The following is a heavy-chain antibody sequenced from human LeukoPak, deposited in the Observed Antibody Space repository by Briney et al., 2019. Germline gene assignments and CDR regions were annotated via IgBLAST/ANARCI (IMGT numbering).Heavy chain of an antibody. CDR2: ISAYYGHT. D-gene: IGHD2-15*01. CDR1: GYTFTSYG. V-gene: IGHV1-18*01. Sequence: ASVKVFCKASGYTFTSYGISWVRQAPGQGLEWVGWISAYYGHTNYAQKLQGRVTMTTDTSTSTAHMEQRSVISDDTAVYYCARNDGWQPYYFDYWGQGTLVTVSS. CDR3: ARNDGWQPYYFDY. J-gene: IGHJ4*02.